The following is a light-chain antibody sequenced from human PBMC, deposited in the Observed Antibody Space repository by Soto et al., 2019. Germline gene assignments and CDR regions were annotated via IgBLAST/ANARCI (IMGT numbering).Light chain of an antibody. Sequence: DIVMTQSPNTLAVSLGERATTNCKSSQSVLYSSNNKNYLAWYQQKPGQPPKLLIYWASTRESGVPDRFSASGSGTDFTLTISSLQAEDVAVYYCQQYYSTPLTFGQGTNVDVK. J-gene: IGKJ1*01. V-gene: IGKV4-1*01. CDR1: QSVLYSSNNKNY. CDR2: WAS. CDR3: QQYYSTPLT.